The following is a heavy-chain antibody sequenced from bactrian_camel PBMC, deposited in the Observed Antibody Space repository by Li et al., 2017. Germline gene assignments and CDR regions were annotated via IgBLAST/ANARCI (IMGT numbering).Heavy chain of an antibody. CDR1: GHTRSNYC. CDR2: ISSDGAT. V-gene: IGHV3S55*01. J-gene: IGHJ6*01. Sequence: HVQLVESGGGSVQSSGSLRLSCEASGHTRSNYCLAWFRQAPGKEREGVAVISSDGATYYADSVKGRFSISRDNANNMLYLQLNSLKTEDMAMYYCTRKVDGGGAWYETPFGYWGQGTQVTVS. CDR3: TRKVDGGGAWYETPFGY. D-gene: IGHD6*01.